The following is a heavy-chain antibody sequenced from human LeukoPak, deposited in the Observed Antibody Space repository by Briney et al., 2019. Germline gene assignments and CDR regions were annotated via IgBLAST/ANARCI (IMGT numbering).Heavy chain of an antibody. CDR2: ISSSGSTI. CDR3: AELGIAMIGGV. J-gene: IGHJ6*04. V-gene: IGHV3-48*03. Sequence: GGSLRLSCAASGFTFSNYEMNWVRQAPGKGLEWVSYISSSGSTIYYADSVKGRFTISRDNAKNSLYLQMNSLRAEDTAVYYCAELGIAMIGGVWGKGTTVTISS. CDR1: GFTFSNYE. D-gene: IGHD3-10*02.